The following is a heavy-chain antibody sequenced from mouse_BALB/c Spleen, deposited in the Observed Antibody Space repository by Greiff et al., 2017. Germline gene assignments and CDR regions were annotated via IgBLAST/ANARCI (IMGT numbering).Heavy chain of an antibody. CDR1: GFNIKDTY. V-gene: IGHV14-3*02. Sequence: VQLQQSGAELVKPGASVKLSCTASGFNIKDTYMHWVKQRPEQGLEWIGRIDPANGNTKYDPKFQGKATITADTSSNTAYLQLSSLTSEDTAVYYCARDYYGPQFAYWGQGTLVTVSA. D-gene: IGHD1-1*01. CDR2: IDPANGNT. J-gene: IGHJ3*01. CDR3: ARDYYGPQFAY.